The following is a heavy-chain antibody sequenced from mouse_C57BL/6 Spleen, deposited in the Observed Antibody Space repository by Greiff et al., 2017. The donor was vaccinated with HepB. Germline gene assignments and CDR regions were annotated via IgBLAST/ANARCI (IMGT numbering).Heavy chain of an antibody. D-gene: IGHD1-1*01. CDR1: GYTFTSYW. J-gene: IGHJ1*03. V-gene: IGHV1-69*01. CDR3: ANYYGSSYVGWYFDV. Sequence: QVQLQQPGAELVMPGASVKLSCKASGYTFTSYWMHWVKQRPGQGLEWIGEIDPSDSYTNYNQKFKGKSTLTVDKSSSTAYMQLSSLTSEDSAVYYCANYYGSSYVGWYFDVWGTGTTVTVSS. CDR2: IDPSDSYT.